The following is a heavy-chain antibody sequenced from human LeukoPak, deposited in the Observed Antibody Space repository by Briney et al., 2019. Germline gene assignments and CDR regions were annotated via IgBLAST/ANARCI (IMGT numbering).Heavy chain of an antibody. CDR1: GFTFNSYA. Sequence: QSGGSLRLSCAVSGFTFNSYAMSWVCQAPGKGLEWVSTISGSGGSTYYADSVKGRFTISRDNSKNTLYLQMNSLRAEDTAVYYCAKEVGVAAWEDYWGQGTLVTVSS. CDR2: ISGSGGST. D-gene: IGHD6-13*01. V-gene: IGHV3-23*01. CDR3: AKEVGVAAWEDY. J-gene: IGHJ4*02.